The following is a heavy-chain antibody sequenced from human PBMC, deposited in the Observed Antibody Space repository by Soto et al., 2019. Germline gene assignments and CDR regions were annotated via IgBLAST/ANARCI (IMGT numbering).Heavy chain of an antibody. CDR3: ARGGVLAGYYYGMDV. V-gene: IGHV4-61*01. CDR2: IYYSGST. CDR1: DDSINSDKYY. Sequence: ETLSLTCSVSDDSINSDKYYWGWIRQHQGKGQEWIGYIYYSGSTNYNPSLKSRVTISVDTSKNQFSLKLSSVTAADTAVYYCARGGVLAGYYYGMDVWGQGTMVTVSS. D-gene: IGHD1-26*01. J-gene: IGHJ6*02.